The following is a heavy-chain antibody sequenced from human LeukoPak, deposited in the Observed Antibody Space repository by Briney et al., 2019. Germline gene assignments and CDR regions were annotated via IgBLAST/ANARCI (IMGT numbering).Heavy chain of an antibody. J-gene: IGHJ5*02. Sequence: GGSLRLSCAASGFTVSNNWMNWVRQAPGKGLEWVSLIFSGGDTQYADSVKDRFTISRDASKNTLYLQMSNLRAEDTAVYYCARDPSAVTANTYAWGQGTLVTVSS. CDR3: ARDPSAVTANTYA. CDR1: GFTVSNNW. V-gene: IGHV3-66*01. D-gene: IGHD2-2*01. CDR2: IFSGGDT.